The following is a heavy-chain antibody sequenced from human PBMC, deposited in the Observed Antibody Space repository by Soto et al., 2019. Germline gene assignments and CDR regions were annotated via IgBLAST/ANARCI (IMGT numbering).Heavy chain of an antibody. Sequence: PGGTLSLTCSASGFSFNIYGMHWVRQAPGKGLEYVSGISTNVGSTNYADSVKGRFTISRVNSKNTLYLEMSSLRLDATAVYYCGGSDGYLVKYYPGMDVWGQGTGVTLSS. CDR1: GFSFNIYG. V-gene: IGHV3-64D*06. CDR2: ISTNVGST. CDR3: GGSDGYLVKYYPGMDV. D-gene: IGHD5-18*01. J-gene: IGHJ6*02.